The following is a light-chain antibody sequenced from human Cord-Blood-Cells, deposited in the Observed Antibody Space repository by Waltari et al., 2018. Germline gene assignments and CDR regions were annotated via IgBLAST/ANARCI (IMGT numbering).Light chain of an antibody. CDR1: QSISSW. CDR2: KAS. Sequence: DLQRTQSPSTLSASVVDRVTITCRASQSISSWLAWYQQKPGKAPKLLIYKASSLESGVPSRFSGSGSGTEFTLTISSLQPDDFATYYCQQYNSYWTFGQGTKVEIK. V-gene: IGKV1-5*03. CDR3: QQYNSYWT. J-gene: IGKJ1*01.